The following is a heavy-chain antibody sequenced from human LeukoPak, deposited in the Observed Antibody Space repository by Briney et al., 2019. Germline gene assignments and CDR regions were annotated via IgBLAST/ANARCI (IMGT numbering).Heavy chain of an antibody. V-gene: IGHV3-23*01. D-gene: IGHD3-16*01. CDR1: GFTFSTYA. Sequence: GGSLRLSCAASGFTFSTYAMSWVRQAPGKGLEWVSAISGSGGSTYYVDSVKGRFTISRDNSRNTLYLQMNSLRAEDTAVYYCVKVPEAHYPYGPPWFDPWGQGTLVTVSS. J-gene: IGHJ5*02. CDR3: VKVPEAHYPYGPPWFDP. CDR2: ISGSGGST.